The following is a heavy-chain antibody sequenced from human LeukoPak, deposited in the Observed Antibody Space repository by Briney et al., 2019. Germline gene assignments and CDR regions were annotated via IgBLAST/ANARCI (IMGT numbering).Heavy chain of an antibody. Sequence: SETLSLTCAVYGGPFSGYYWSWIRQPPGKGLEWIGEINHSGSTNYNPSLKSRVTISVDTSKNQFSLKLSSVTAADTAVYYCAREKEGYGDYSWFDPWGQGTLVTVSS. J-gene: IGHJ5*02. V-gene: IGHV4-34*01. D-gene: IGHD4-17*01. CDR1: GGPFSGYY. CDR3: AREKEGYGDYSWFDP. CDR2: INHSGST.